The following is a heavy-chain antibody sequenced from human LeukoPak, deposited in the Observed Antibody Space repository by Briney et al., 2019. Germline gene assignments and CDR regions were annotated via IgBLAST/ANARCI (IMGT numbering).Heavy chain of an antibody. CDR3: AKVFPRDVPNGYCSGGSCYSRILVLFDY. Sequence: PGGSLRLSCAASGFTFSSYAMSWVRQAPGKGLEWVSAISGSGGSTYYADSVKGRFTISRDNSKNTLYLQMNSLRAEDTAVYYCAKVFPRDVPNGYCSGGSCYSRILVLFDYWGQGTLVTVSS. J-gene: IGHJ4*02. CDR1: GFTFSSYA. V-gene: IGHV3-23*01. CDR2: ISGSGGST. D-gene: IGHD2-15*01.